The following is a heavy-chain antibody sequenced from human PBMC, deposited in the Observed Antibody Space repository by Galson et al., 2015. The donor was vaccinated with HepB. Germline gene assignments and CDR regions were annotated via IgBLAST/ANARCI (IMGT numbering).Heavy chain of an antibody. CDR1: GGSFSRNA. CDR2: ILSIFGST. CDR3: ARGHYYDSSGSPYFFDH. Sequence: SVKVSCKASGGSFSRNAISWVRQAPGQGLEWMGGILSIFGSTDYAQKFQGRVTITADESTSTAYMDLSSLRSEDTAVYYCARGHYYDSSGSPYFFDHWGLGTPVTVSS. D-gene: IGHD3-22*01. V-gene: IGHV1-69*13. J-gene: IGHJ4*02.